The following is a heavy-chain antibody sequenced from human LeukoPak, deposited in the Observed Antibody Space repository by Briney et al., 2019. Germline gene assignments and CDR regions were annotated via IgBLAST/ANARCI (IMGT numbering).Heavy chain of an antibody. Sequence: PGGSLRLSCAASGFTFDDYAMHWVRQAPGKGLEWVSGISWNSGSIGYADSVKGRFAISRDNAKNSLYLQMNSLRAEDTALYYCARDPPHVPAVQDYWGQGTLVTVSS. CDR1: GFTFDDYA. J-gene: IGHJ4*02. D-gene: IGHD2-2*01. V-gene: IGHV3-9*01. CDR2: ISWNSGSI. CDR3: ARDPPHVPAVQDY.